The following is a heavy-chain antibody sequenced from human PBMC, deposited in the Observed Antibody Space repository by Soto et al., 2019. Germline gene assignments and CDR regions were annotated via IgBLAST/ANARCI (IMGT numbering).Heavy chain of an antibody. D-gene: IGHD2-15*01. CDR2: ISSSSSYI. Sequence: PGGSLRLSCAASGFTFSSYIMNWVRQAPGKGLEWVSSISSSSSYIYYADSVKGRFTISRDNAKNSLYLQMNSLRAEDTAVYYCARVGPVRYCSGGSCPTLPFDYWGQGTLVTVSS. CDR3: ARVGPVRYCSGGSCPTLPFDY. J-gene: IGHJ4*02. V-gene: IGHV3-21*01. CDR1: GFTFSSYI.